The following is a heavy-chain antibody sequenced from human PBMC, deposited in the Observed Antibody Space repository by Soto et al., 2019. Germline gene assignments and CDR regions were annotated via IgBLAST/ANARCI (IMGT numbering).Heavy chain of an antibody. CDR2: IRGYNGKT. J-gene: IGHJ6*02. CDR3: AREGPRPYYYYGMDV. CDR1: GYTFSMSG. V-gene: IGHV1-18*01. Sequence: QVQLVQSGAEVKKPGASVKVSCKSSGYTFSMSGISWVRQAPGQGLEWMGWIRGYNGKTNYEQKLQDRVTMTTDTSTNMAYMELRSLSSDDTAVYYCAREGPRPYYYYGMDVWGQGTTVTVSS.